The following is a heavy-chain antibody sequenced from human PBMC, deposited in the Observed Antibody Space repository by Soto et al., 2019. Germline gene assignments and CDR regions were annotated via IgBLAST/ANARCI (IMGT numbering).Heavy chain of an antibody. CDR3: ADHCSGGSCYEN. V-gene: IGHV3-11*06. J-gene: IGHJ4*02. Sequence: QVQLVESGGGLVKPGGSLRLSCAASGFTFSDYYMSWIRQAPGKGLEWVSYISSSSSYTNYADSVKGRFTISRDNAKNSLYLQMNSLRAEDTAVYYCADHCSGGSCYENWGQGTLVTVSS. CDR1: GFTFSDYY. D-gene: IGHD2-15*01. CDR2: ISSSSSYT.